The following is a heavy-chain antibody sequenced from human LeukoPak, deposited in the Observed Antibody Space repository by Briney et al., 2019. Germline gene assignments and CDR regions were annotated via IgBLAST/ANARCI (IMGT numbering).Heavy chain of an antibody. CDR3: AREVPVSLRFLEWENFDS. V-gene: IGHV4-61*02. CDR2: VFTSGKT. Sequence: PSETQSLTCTVSGVSMTIGGYYWTWIRQPAGKGLEWLGRVFTSGKTDYNPSLKSRLTISLETSENQLSLKLTSVTAADTAVYFCAREVPVSLRFLEWENFDSWGQGALVTVSS. CDR1: GVSMTIGGYY. D-gene: IGHD3-3*01. J-gene: IGHJ4*02.